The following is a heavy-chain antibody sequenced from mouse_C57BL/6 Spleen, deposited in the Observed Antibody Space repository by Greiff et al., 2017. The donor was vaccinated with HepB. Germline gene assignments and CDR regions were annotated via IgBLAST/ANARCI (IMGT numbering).Heavy chain of an antibody. CDR1: GYTFTSYW. Sequence: VQLQQPGAELVMPGASVKLSCKASGYTFTSYWMHWVKQRPGQGLEWIGEIDPSDSYTNYNQKFKGKSTLTVDKSSSTAYMQLSSLTSEDSAVYYCARSYYGSIPFAYWGQGTLVTVSA. CDR2: IDPSDSYT. V-gene: IGHV1-69*01. D-gene: IGHD1-1*01. CDR3: ARSYYGSIPFAY. J-gene: IGHJ3*01.